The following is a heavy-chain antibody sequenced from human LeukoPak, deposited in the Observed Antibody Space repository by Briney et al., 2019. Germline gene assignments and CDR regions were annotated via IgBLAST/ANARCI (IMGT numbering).Heavy chain of an antibody. V-gene: IGHV4-31*03. CDR3: ARVAGDYGPGYFQH. J-gene: IGHJ1*01. Sequence: PSQTLSLTCTVSGGSISSGGYYWSWIRQHPGKGLEWIAYIYYSGSTYYNPSLKSRVTISVDTSKNQFSLKLSSVTAADTAVYYCARVAGDYGPGYFQHWGQGTLVTVSS. CDR2: IYYSGST. CDR1: GGSISSGGYY. D-gene: IGHD4-17*01.